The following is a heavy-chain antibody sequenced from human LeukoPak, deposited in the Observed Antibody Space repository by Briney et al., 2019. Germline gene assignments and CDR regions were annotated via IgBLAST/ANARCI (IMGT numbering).Heavy chain of an antibody. CDR2: IYYSGST. CDR1: GGSISSSSYY. CDR3: ARGYCSGGSCYDAFDI. Sequence: SETLSLTCTVSGGSISSSSYYWGWIRQPPGKGLEWIGSIYYSGSTYYNPSLKSRVTISVDTSKNQFSLKLSSVTAADTAVYYCARGYCSGGSCYDAFDIWGQGTMVTVSS. V-gene: IGHV4-39*07. D-gene: IGHD2-15*01. J-gene: IGHJ3*02.